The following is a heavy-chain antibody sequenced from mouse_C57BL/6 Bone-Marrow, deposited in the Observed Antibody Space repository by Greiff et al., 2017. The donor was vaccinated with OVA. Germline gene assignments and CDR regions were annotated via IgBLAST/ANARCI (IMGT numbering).Heavy chain of an antibody. Sequence: KVEESGPGLVKPSQSLFLTCSITGFPITSGYYWIWIRQSPGKPLEWMGYITHSGDTFYNPSLQSPISITRETSKNQFFLQLNSVTTEDTDMYYCAGDAYDGYYDFDYWGQGTTLTVSS. CDR2: ITHSGDT. D-gene: IGHD2-3*01. CDR3: AGDAYDGYYDFDY. J-gene: IGHJ2*01. CDR1: GFPITSGYY. V-gene: IGHV12-3*01.